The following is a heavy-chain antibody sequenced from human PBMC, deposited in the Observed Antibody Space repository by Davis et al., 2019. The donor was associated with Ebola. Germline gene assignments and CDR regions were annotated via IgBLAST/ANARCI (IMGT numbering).Heavy chain of an antibody. CDR2: ISISSAFI. V-gene: IGHV3-21*04. J-gene: IGHJ4*02. CDR3: ARDPYYYDSTGDY. CDR1: GFTFSTYT. D-gene: IGHD3-22*01. Sequence: GESLKISCAASGFTFSTYTMTWVRQAPGKGLEWVSSISISSAFIYYADSVKGRFTVSRDNAKNSLSLQMNSLRAEDTAVYYCARDPYYYDSTGDYWGQGTLVTVSS.